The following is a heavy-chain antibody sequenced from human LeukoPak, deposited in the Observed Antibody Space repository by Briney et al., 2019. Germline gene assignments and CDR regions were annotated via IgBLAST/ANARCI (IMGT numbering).Heavy chain of an antibody. Sequence: GASVKVSCKASGYTFTSYGISWVRQAPGQGLEWMGWISAYNGNTNYAQKLQGRVTMTTDTSTSTAYMELRSLRSDDTAVYYCARDPSIAAADTGWFDPWGQGTLVTVSS. V-gene: IGHV1-18*01. J-gene: IGHJ5*02. CDR2: ISAYNGNT. CDR1: GYTFTSYG. D-gene: IGHD6-13*01. CDR3: ARDPSIAAADTGWFDP.